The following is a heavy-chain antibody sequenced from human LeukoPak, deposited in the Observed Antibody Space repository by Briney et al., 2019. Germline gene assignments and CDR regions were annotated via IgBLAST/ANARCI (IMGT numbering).Heavy chain of an antibody. Sequence: SETLSLTCTVSGGSISSYYWSWIRQPPGKGLEWIGYIYYSGSTNYNPSLKSRVTISVDTSKNQFSLKLSSVTAADTAVYYCARDFPVAYCGGDCYPYAFDIWGQGTMVTVSS. J-gene: IGHJ3*02. CDR2: IYYSGST. CDR3: ARDFPVAYCGGDCYPYAFDI. D-gene: IGHD2-21*02. V-gene: IGHV4-59*12. CDR1: GGSISSYY.